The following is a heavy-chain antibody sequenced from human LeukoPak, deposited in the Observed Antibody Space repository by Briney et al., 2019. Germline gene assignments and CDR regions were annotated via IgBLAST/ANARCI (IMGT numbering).Heavy chain of an antibody. CDR1: GYTLTGYY. D-gene: IGHD3-16*01. J-gene: IGHJ3*02. V-gene: IGHV1-2*02. Sequence: ASVKVSCKASGYTLTGYYMHWVRQAPGQGLEWMGWINPNSGGTNYAQKFQGRVTKTRDTSISTAYMELSRLRSDDAAVYYCARGGLYYVWDAFDIWGQGTMVTVSS. CDR3: ARGGLYYVWDAFDI. CDR2: INPNSGGT.